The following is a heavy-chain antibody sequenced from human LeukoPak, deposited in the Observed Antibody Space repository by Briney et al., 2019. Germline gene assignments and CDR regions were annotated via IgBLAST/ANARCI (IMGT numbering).Heavy chain of an antibody. Sequence: GASVKVSRKASGYTFTSYGISWVRQAPGQGLEWMGWISAYNGNTNYAQKLQGRVTMTTDTSTSTAYMELRSLRSDDAAVYYCARDYTRGYSYGYDAFDIWGQGTMVTVSS. V-gene: IGHV1-18*01. CDR1: GYTFTSYG. CDR2: ISAYNGNT. J-gene: IGHJ3*02. D-gene: IGHD5-18*01. CDR3: ARDYTRGYSYGYDAFDI.